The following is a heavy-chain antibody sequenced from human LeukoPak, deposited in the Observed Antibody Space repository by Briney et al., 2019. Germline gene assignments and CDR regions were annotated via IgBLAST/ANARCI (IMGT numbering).Heavy chain of an antibody. Sequence: SQTLSLTCTVSGGSISSGGYYWSWIRQHPGKGLEWIGYIYYSGSTYYNPSLKSRVTISVDTSKNQFSLKLSSVTAADTAVYYCARDHAAIAPGLGMDVWGKGTTVTVSS. CDR3: ARDHAAIAPGLGMDV. J-gene: IGHJ6*04. D-gene: IGHD2-2*01. CDR1: GGSISSGGYY. V-gene: IGHV4-31*03. CDR2: IYYSGST.